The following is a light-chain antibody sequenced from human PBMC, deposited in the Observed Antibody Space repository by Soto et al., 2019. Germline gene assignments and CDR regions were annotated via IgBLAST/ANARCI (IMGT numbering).Light chain of an antibody. CDR3: QSYDSSLSGWV. CDR2: GHS. CDR1: SSNTGAGYD. J-gene: IGLJ3*02. V-gene: IGLV1-40*01. Sequence: QSVLTQPPSVSGGPGQRVAISCTGSSSNTGAGYDVHWYQQLPGTAPKLLIYGHSNRPSGVPDRFSGSKSRTSASLAITGLQAEDEADYYCQSYDSSLSGWVFGGGTKLTVL.